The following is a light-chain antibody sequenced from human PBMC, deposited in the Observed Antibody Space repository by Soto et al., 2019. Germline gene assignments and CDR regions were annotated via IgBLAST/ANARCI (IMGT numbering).Light chain of an antibody. Sequence: IVMTQSPLSLPVTPGEPASISCRTSQSLLHNNGYHYLDSYLQKPGQSPQLLSYLGSSRASGVPDRFSGSGSGTDFTLTISRVEAEDVGVYYCMQALKAPVTFGPGTKVAIK. CDR1: QSLLHNNGYHY. CDR3: MQALKAPVT. V-gene: IGKV2-28*01. J-gene: IGKJ3*01. CDR2: LGS.